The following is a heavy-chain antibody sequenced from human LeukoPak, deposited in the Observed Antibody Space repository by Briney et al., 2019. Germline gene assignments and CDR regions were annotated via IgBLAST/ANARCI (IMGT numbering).Heavy chain of an antibody. Sequence: SVKVSCKASGFTFTSSAVQWVRQARGQRLEWIGWIVVGSGNTNYAQKFQERVTITRDMSTSTAYMELSSLRSEDTAVYYCAAGPRYSGSYYPFDYCGQGTLVTVSS. J-gene: IGHJ4*02. D-gene: IGHD1-26*01. CDR2: IVVGSGNT. V-gene: IGHV1-58*01. CDR3: AAGPRYSGSYYPFDY. CDR1: GFTFTSSA.